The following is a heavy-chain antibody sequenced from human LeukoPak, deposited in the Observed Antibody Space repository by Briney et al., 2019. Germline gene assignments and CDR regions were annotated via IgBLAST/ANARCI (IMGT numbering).Heavy chain of an antibody. CDR3: ARDAGYYRMDV. Sequence: GGSLRLSCAASGFTFRNFWMTWVRQAPGKGLEWVAMIQEDGSGKYYVDSVKGRFTISRDNAKSSLYLQLDSLRAEDTAVYYCARDAGYYRMDVWGKGTTVTASS. CDR1: GFTFRNFW. D-gene: IGHD3-16*01. J-gene: IGHJ6*03. V-gene: IGHV3-7*01. CDR2: IQEDGSGK.